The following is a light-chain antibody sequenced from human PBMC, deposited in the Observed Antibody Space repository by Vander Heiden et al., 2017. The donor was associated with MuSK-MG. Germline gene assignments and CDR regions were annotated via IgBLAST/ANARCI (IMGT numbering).Light chain of an antibody. J-gene: IGLJ1*01. CDR3: QSWDSSTACV. Sequence: SYELTKPPSVSVSPGQTASITCSGDKLGDKYACWYQQKPGPSPLLVIYQDSKRPSVIPGRFSGSNSGNTATLTISGTQAMDAADYYCQSWDSSTACVFGTGTKVTVL. CDR1: KLGDKY. V-gene: IGLV3-1*01. CDR2: QDS.